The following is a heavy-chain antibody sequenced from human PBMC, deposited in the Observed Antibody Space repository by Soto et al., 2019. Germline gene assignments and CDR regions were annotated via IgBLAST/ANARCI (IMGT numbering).Heavy chain of an antibody. V-gene: IGHV3-30-3*01. CDR3: ARDVVVVAATRGLDYYYYYGMDV. Sequence: GGSLRLSCAASGVTFSSYAMHSVRQAPGKGLEWVAVISYDGSNKYYADSVKGRFTISRDNSKNTLYLQMNSLRAEDTAVYYCARDVVVVAATRGLDYYYYYGMDVWGQGTTVTVSS. CDR2: ISYDGSNK. J-gene: IGHJ6*02. CDR1: GVTFSSYA. D-gene: IGHD2-15*01.